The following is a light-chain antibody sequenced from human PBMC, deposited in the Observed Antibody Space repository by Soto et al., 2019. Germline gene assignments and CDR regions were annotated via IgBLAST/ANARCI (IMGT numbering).Light chain of an antibody. Sequence: DIQMTQSPSTLSASVGDRVTITCRASQNITNWLAWYQQKPGKAPNLLIYKASILESGVPSRFSGSGSGTEFTLTISSLQPDDFATYFCQYYDSYSYTFGQGTKLEIK. J-gene: IGKJ2*01. CDR2: KAS. CDR1: QNITNW. CDR3: QYYDSYSYT. V-gene: IGKV1-5*03.